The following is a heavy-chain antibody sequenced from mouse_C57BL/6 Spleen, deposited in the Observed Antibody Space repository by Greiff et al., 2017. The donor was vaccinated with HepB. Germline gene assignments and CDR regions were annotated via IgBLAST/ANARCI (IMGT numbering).Heavy chain of an antibody. V-gene: IGHV1-59*01. D-gene: IGHD1-1*01. CDR2: IDPSDSYT. Sequence: QVQLQQPGAELVRPGPSVKLSCKASGYTFTSYWMHWVKQRPGQGLEWIGVIDPSDSYTNYNQKFKGKATLTVDTSSSTAYMQLSSLTSEDSAVYYCARVYYGSSYWYFDVWGTGTTVTVSS. J-gene: IGHJ1*03. CDR3: ARVYYGSSYWYFDV. CDR1: GYTFTSYW.